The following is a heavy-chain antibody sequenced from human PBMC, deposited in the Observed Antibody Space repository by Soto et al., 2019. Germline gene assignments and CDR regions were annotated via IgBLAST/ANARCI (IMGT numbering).Heavy chain of an antibody. CDR1: GGSVNNNNYY. CDR2: IYYSGLT. CDR3: ARQTFCSGGSCWFDQ. V-gene: IGHV4-30-4*01. D-gene: IGHD2-15*01. Sequence: QVQLQESGPGLVKPSQTLSLTYTVSGGSVNNNNYYWSWIRQPPGRALEYIGYIYYSGLTHYNPLLKSRVTTSLDTSKNQFSLRLNSVTVADTAVYYCARQTFCSGGSCWFDQWGQGTLVTVSS. J-gene: IGHJ5*02.